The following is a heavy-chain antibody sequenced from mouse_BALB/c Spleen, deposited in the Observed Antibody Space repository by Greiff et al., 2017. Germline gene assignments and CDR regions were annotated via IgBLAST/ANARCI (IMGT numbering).Heavy chain of an antibody. D-gene: IGHD2-14*01. CDR2: ISSGGST. J-gene: IGHJ2*01. Sequence: EVKLMESGGGLVKPGGSLKLSCAASGFTFSSYAMSWVRQTPEKRLEWVASISSGGSTYYPDSVKGRFTISRDNARNILYLQMSSLRSEDTAMYYCARGGRKGYRYDGFDYWGQGTTLTVSS. CDR1: GFTFSSYA. V-gene: IGHV5-6-5*01. CDR3: ARGGRKGYRYDGFDY.